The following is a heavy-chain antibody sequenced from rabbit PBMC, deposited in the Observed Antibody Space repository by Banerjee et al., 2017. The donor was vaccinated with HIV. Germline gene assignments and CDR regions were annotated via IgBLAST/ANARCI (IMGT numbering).Heavy chain of an antibody. D-gene: IGHD6-1*01. J-gene: IGHJ4*01. CDR3: ARGQYSYGYALDL. CDR2: INTISGDT. CDR1: GFSFSNKYV. Sequence: QEQLEESGGDLVKPEGSLTLTCKASGFSFSNKYVMCWVRQAPGKGLEWIACINTISGDTVYATWAKGRFTISKTSSTTVTLQMTSLPAADTATYFCARGQYSYGYALDLWGQGTLVTVS. V-gene: IGHV1S45*01.